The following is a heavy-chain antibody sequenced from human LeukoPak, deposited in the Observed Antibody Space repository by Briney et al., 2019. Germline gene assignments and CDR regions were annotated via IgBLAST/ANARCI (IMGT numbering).Heavy chain of an antibody. Sequence: NPSETLSLTCTVSGASVSSASYWSWIRQPPGKGVEWIARIYNGVNTNYNPSLKSRVTISVDTSKNQFSLRLNSVTAADTAVYYCARSRAFNSGAFDPWGQGSLVTVSS. CDR2: IYNGVNT. D-gene: IGHD1-26*01. CDR1: GASVSSASY. CDR3: ARSRAFNSGAFDP. V-gene: IGHV4-61*01. J-gene: IGHJ5*02.